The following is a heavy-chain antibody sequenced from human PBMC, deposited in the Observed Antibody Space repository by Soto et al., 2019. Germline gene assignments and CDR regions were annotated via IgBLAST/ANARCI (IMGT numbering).Heavy chain of an antibody. CDR2: IYYSGST. Sequence: SGTPSPPRTVVWGPIRNYYWSWIRQPPGKGLEWIGYIYYSGSTYYNPSLKSRVTISVDTSKNQFSLRLISVTAADTALYYCARRYGWLYFDYWGQGSLVTVSS. V-gene: IGHV4-59*08. D-gene: IGHD6-19*01. CDR3: ARRYGWLYFDY. CDR1: WGPIRNYY. J-gene: IGHJ4*02.